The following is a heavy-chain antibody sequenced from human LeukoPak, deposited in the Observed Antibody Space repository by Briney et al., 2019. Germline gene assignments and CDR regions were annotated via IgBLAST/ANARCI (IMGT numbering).Heavy chain of an antibody. CDR2: IYYSGST. CDR3: VRHRVGYDFWNGYFDY. V-gene: IGHV4-39*01. CDR1: GGSISSSSYY. D-gene: IGHD3-3*01. J-gene: IGHJ4*02. Sequence: SETLSLTCTVSGGSISSSSYYWGWIRQPPGKGLEWIGSIYYSGSTYYNPSLKSRVTISVDTSKNQFSLKLSSVTAADTAAYYCVRHRVGYDFWNGYFDYWGQGTLVTVSS.